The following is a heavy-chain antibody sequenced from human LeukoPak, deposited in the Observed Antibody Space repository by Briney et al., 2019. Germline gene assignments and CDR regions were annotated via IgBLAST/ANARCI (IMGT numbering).Heavy chain of an antibody. CDR2: MFYSGAT. V-gene: IGHV4-39*07. CDR1: GGSTGSGSYF. CDR3: ARGGKSVPEDY. Sequence: SETLSLTCTVSGGSTGSGSYFWGWIRQPPGKGLEWVGSMFYSGATYYNPSLKGRVTISDDTSKNQFSLNLRSVTAADTAIYYCARGGKSVPEDYWGQGILVTVSS. J-gene: IGHJ4*02. D-gene: IGHD6-19*01.